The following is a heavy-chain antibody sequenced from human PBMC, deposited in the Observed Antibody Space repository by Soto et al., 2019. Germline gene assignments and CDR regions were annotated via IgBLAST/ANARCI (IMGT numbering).Heavy chain of an antibody. Sequence: SETLSLTCAVYGGSFSGYYWSWIRQPPGKGLEWIGEINHSGSTNYNPSLKSRVTISVDTSKNQFSLKLSSVTAADTAVYYCARGTIVVPASPNYYMDVWGKGTTVTVS. CDR3: ARGTIVVPASPNYYMDV. CDR2: INHSGST. J-gene: IGHJ6*03. V-gene: IGHV4-34*01. D-gene: IGHD2-2*01. CDR1: GGSFSGYY.